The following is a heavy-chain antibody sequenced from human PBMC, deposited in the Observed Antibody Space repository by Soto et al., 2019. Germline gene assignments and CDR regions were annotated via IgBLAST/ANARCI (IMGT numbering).Heavy chain of an antibody. V-gene: IGHV4-30-2*01. J-gene: IGHJ6*02. CDR2: IYQSGST. Sequence: SETLSLTCAVSGGSISSGGYSWSWIRQPPGKGLEWIGYIYQSGSTYYNPSLKSRVTISVDRSRNQFSLKLSSVTAADTAVYFCATQSYSNSGAYYYYAMDVWGQGTTVTVSS. CDR3: ATQSYSNSGAYYYYAMDV. CDR1: GGSISSGGYS. D-gene: IGHD4-4*01.